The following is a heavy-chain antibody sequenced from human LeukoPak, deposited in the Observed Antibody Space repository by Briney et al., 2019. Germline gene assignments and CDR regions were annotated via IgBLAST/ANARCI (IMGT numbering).Heavy chain of an antibody. CDR2: IKQDGSEK. J-gene: IGHJ4*02. CDR1: GFTFSSYW. V-gene: IGHV3-7*01. CDR3: ASQPGYFDF. Sequence: GGSLRLSCAASGFTFSSYWISWVRQAPGKGLEWVANIKQDGSEKYYVDSVKGRFTISRDNAKNSLYLQMNSLRAEDTAVYYCASQPGYFDFWDQGTQVTVSS.